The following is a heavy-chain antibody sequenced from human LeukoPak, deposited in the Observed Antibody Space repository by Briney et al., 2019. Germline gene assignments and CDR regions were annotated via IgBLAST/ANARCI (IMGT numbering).Heavy chain of an antibody. V-gene: IGHV3-30*02. J-gene: IGHJ4*02. Sequence: GGSLRLSCAASGFTFSNYGMNWVRQGPGKGLEWVSFIRYDGSNKYYADSVKGRFTISRDNSKNTLYLQMHSLRAEDTAVYYCARGHYFDYWGQGTLVTVSS. CDR1: GFTFSNYG. CDR2: IRYDGSNK. CDR3: ARGHYFDY.